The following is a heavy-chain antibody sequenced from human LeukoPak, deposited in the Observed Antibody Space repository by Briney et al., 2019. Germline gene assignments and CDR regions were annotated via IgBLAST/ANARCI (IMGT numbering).Heavy chain of an antibody. Sequence: GGSLRLSCAASGFTFSSYWMHWVRQAPGKGLVWVSRFNSDGSNTDYADSVKGRFTISSDNAKNTLYLQMNSLRAEDTAVYYCARARRWLQFHDAFDIWGQGTMVTVPS. CDR2: FNSDGSNT. D-gene: IGHD5-24*01. J-gene: IGHJ3*02. V-gene: IGHV3-74*01. CDR3: ARARRWLQFHDAFDI. CDR1: GFTFSSYW.